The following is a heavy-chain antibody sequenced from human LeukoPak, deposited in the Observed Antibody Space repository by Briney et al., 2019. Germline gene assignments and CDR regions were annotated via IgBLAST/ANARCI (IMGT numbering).Heavy chain of an antibody. CDR1: GGSIIGHW. V-gene: IGHV4-59*08. CDR3: ARRNTADASIDF. Sequence: PSETLSLTCSVSGGSIIGHWWSWIRQPPGKGLEWIGDVFYSGSNNYNPSLKSRLTISLDTSKNQFSLNLRSVTATGTAMYYCARRNTADASIDFWGQGTLVTASS. J-gene: IGHJ4*02. CDR2: VFYSGSN. D-gene: IGHD4-17*01.